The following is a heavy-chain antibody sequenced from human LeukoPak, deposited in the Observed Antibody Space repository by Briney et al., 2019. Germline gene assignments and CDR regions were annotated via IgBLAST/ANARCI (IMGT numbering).Heavy chain of an antibody. D-gene: IGHD7-27*01. CDR1: GGSFSSYA. V-gene: IGHV1-69*04. CDR2: IIPIPGIA. Sequence: VASVQVSCKAPGGSFSSYAISWVRPAPGPGIGWMGRIIPIPGIANYAQKFQGRVTITADKSTSTAYMELSSLRSEDTAVYYCARASGDLAGFDYWGQGTLVTVSS. J-gene: IGHJ4*02. CDR3: ARASGDLAGFDY.